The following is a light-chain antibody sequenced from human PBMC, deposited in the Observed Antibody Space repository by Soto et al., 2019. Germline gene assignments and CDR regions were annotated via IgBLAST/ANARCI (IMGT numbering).Light chain of an antibody. CDR2: YDD. CDR1: SSNIGNNA. J-gene: IGLJ2*01. Sequence: QSVLTQPPSVSDAPRQRVTISCSGSSSNIGNNAVNWYQQLPGKAPKLLIFYDDLLPSGVSDRFSGYKSGTSASLAISGLQAEDEADYYCAAWDDSLNGVVFGGGTKLTVL. CDR3: AAWDDSLNGVV. V-gene: IGLV1-36*01.